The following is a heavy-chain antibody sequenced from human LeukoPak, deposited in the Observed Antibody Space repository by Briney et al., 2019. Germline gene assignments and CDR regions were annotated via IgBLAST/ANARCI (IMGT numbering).Heavy chain of an antibody. CDR2: IDSRGTT. J-gene: IGHJ6*03. Sequence: SETLSLTCKVSDDVVSSATHYWGWIRQSPGKELEWIGGIDSRGTTYYNPSLKSRVTISVDTSKNQFSLQLTSLAAADTAVYHCARVKIVVVTTPGGGYTDAWGKGTTVTVSS. CDR3: ARVKIVVVTTPGGGYTDA. CDR1: DDVVSSATHY. V-gene: IGHV4-39*07. D-gene: IGHD3-22*01.